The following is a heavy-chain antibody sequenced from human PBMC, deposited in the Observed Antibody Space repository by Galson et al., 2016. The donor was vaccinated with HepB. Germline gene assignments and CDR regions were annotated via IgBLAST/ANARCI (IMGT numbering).Heavy chain of an antibody. Sequence: SLRLSCAASGFTFSDYYMTWIRQAPGKGLEWVSFISSSTTNIQYTDSVKGRFTVSRDNAKNSLYLQMDSLRAEDTAVYYCARVPVSYYDSSPYSRLYNLYGMDVWGQGTTVIVSS. D-gene: IGHD3-22*01. V-gene: IGHV3-11*01. CDR3: ARVPVSYYDSSPYSRLYNLYGMDV. CDR2: ISSSTTNI. J-gene: IGHJ6*02. CDR1: GFTFSDYY.